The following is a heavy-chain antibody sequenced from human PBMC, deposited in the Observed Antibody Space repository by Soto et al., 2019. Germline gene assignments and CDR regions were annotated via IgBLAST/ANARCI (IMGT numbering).Heavy chain of an antibody. CDR2: IGSDGRRA. CDR3: ARDDDYGDNGLDY. CDR1: GFTFGRHG. J-gene: IGHJ4*02. D-gene: IGHD4-17*01. V-gene: IGHV3-33*01. Sequence: QVQLVESGGGVVQPGGSLRLSCAASGFTFGRHGMHWVRQAPGKGLEWVAVIGSDGRRASYADSVKGRFTISRDNGQNTLYLQMTSLRAEETVVYYCARDDDYGDNGLDYWGQGTMVTVSS.